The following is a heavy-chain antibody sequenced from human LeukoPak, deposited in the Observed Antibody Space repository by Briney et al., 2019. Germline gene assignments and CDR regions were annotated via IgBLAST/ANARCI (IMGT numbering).Heavy chain of an antibody. CDR2: IYPRDGST. V-gene: IGHV1-46*01. Sequence: ASVKVSCKASGYSFTSNCIHWVRQAPGQGLEWMGMIYPRDGSTSYAQKFQGRVTVTRDTSTSTVHMELSGLRSEDTAVYYCARDQEAFDYWGQGTLVTVSS. CDR3: ARDQEAFDY. J-gene: IGHJ4*02. CDR1: GYSFTSNC.